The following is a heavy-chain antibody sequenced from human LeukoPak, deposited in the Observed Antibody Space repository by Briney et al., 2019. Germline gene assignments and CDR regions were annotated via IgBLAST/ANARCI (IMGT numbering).Heavy chain of an antibody. CDR1: GGSISSGDYY. CDR2: IYYSGST. Sequence: PSQTLSLTCTVSGGSISSGDYYWSWIRQPPGKGLEWIGYIYYSGSTYYNPSLKSRVTISVDTSKNQFSLKLSSVTAADTAVYYCARYRNYYYYMDVWGKGTTVTVSS. J-gene: IGHJ6*03. D-gene: IGHD1-1*01. V-gene: IGHV4-30-4*08. CDR3: ARYRNYYYYMDV.